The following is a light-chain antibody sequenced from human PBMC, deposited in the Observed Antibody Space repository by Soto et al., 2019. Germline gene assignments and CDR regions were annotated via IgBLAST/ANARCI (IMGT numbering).Light chain of an antibody. CDR2: AAS. V-gene: IGKV1-39*01. J-gene: IGKJ1*01. CDR3: QQSYSTPPT. Sequence: DIQMTQSPSTLPASLVDRVAVTCLASQTIGTWLAWYQQKPGKAPKLLIYAASSLQSGVPSRFSGSGSGTDFTLTISSLQPEDFATYYCQQSYSTPPTFGQGTKVDIK. CDR1: QTIGTW.